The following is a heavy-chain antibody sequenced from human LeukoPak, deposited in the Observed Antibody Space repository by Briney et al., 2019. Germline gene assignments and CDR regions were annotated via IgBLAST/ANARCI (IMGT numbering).Heavy chain of an antibody. V-gene: IGHV1-18*01. J-gene: IGHJ4*02. CDR3: ARNYYDSSVLDY. CDR2: ISAYNGNT. D-gene: IGHD3-22*01. CDR1: GYTFTSYG. Sequence: GASVKVSCKASGYTFTSYGISWVRQAAGQGREWMGWISAYNGNTNYAQKLQGRVTMTTDTSTSTAYMELRSLRADDTAVYYCARNYYDSSVLDYWGQGTLVTVSS.